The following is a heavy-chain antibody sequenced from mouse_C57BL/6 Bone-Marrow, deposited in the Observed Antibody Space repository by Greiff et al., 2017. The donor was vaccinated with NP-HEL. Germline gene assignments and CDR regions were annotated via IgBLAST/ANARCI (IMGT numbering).Heavy chain of an antibody. CDR3: TRGLYYYGSSKDFDV. J-gene: IGHJ1*03. CDR2: IDPEDGDT. Sequence: VQLKQSGAELVRPGASVKLSCTASGFNIKDYYMHWVKQRPEQGLEWIGRIDPEDGDTEYAPKFQGKATMTADTSSNTAYLQLSSLTSEDTAVYYCTRGLYYYGSSKDFDVWGTGTTVTVSS. CDR1: GFNIKDYY. V-gene: IGHV14-1*01. D-gene: IGHD1-1*01.